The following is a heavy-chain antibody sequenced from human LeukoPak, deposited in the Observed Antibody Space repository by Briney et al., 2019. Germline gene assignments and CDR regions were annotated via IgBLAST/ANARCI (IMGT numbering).Heavy chain of an antibody. CDR3: AREGYSGTYRAFYFDY. J-gene: IGHJ4*02. CDR2: INHSGSA. Sequence: SETLSLTYAVYGGPFSGHYWRWIRQPPGKGLEWIGEINHSGSANYSPSLKSRVTLSVDTSKNQFSLKLSSVTAADTAMYYCAREGYSGTYRAFYFDYWGQGTLVTVSS. CDR1: GGPFSGHY. V-gene: IGHV4-34*01. D-gene: IGHD1-26*01.